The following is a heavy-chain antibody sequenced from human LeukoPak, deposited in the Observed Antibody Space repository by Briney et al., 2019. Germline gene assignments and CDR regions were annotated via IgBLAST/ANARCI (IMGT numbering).Heavy chain of an antibody. Sequence: GGSLRLSCTVSGFTVSSNSMSWVRQAPGKGLEWVSAISGSGGSTFYGDSVKGRFTISRDNSKNTLYLQMNSLRAEDTALYYCATPVPHGSDPSLYYYMDVRGKGTTVTISS. D-gene: IGHD3-10*01. V-gene: IGHV3-23*01. CDR3: ATPVPHGSDPSLYYYMDV. J-gene: IGHJ6*03. CDR2: ISGSGGST. CDR1: GFTVSSNS.